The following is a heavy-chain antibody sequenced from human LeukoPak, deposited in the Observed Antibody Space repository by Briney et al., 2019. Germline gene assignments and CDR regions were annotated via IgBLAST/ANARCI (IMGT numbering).Heavy chain of an antibody. V-gene: IGHV3-13*01. CDR1: GFTFSSYD. D-gene: IGHD6-13*01. CDR3: ARVSLSSIDSSSWFYFDY. J-gene: IGHJ4*02. CDR2: IGTAGDT. Sequence: GGSLRLSCAASGFTFSSYDMHWVRQATGKGLEWVSAIGTAGDTYYPGSVKGRFTISRENAKNSLYLQMNSLRAGDTAVYYCARVSLSSIDSSSWFYFDYWGQGTLVTVPS.